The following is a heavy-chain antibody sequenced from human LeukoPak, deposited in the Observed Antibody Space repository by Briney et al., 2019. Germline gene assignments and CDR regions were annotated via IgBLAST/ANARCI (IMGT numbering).Heavy chain of an antibody. D-gene: IGHD4-11*01. J-gene: IGHJ4*02. CDR1: GYTFRGNY. CDR3: ARDPSSVTLYFFDY. Sequence: ASVKISCKASGYTFRGNYIHWLRQAPGQGREWMGWVDANNGDTKSAQKFQGRVTMSRDPSISTAYMALSSLSPADAAVYYCARDPSSVTLYFFDYWGQGTLVTVSS. V-gene: IGHV1-2*02. CDR2: VDANNGDT.